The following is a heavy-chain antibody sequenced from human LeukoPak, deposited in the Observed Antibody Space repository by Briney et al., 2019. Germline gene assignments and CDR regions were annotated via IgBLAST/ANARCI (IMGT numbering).Heavy chain of an antibody. Sequence: PGGSLRLSCAASGFTFSSYGMHRVRQAPGKGLEWVAFIRYDGSSKYYADSVKGRFTISRDNSKNTLYLQMNSLRAEDTAVYYCAKVPVGASGDWGQGTLVTVSS. CDR1: GFTFSSYG. J-gene: IGHJ4*02. CDR2: IRYDGSSK. CDR3: AKVPVGASGD. V-gene: IGHV3-30*02. D-gene: IGHD1-26*01.